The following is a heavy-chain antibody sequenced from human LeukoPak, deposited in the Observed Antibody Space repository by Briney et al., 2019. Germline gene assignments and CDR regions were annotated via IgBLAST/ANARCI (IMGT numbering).Heavy chain of an antibody. CDR1: GFTFSSYS. CDR2: ISSSSSYI. CDR3: ARDAYDILTGYQDYYLDY. D-gene: IGHD3-9*01. J-gene: IGHJ4*02. V-gene: IGHV3-21*01. Sequence: PGGSLRLSCAASGFTFSSYSMNWVRQAPGKGLEWVSSISSSSSYIYYADSVKGRFTISRDNAKNSLYLQMNSLRAEDTAVYYCARDAYDILTGYQDYYLDYWGQGTLVTVSS.